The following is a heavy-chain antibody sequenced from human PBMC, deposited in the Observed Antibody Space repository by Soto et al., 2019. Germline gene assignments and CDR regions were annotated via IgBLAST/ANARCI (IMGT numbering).Heavy chain of an antibody. CDR2: IYHGGRT. J-gene: IGHJ4*02. D-gene: IGHD2-8*01. V-gene: IGHV4-59*02. Sequence: PSGTLSLTCTVSGDSVTNYFWSWMRQPPGKGLEWIGHIYHGGRTNYSPSLRSRVTMSLDSSKNQFSLNLSSVTAADTAVYFCARDPGDCTNGVCPIFDFWGQGRLVTV. CDR3: ARDPGDCTNGVCPIFDF. CDR1: GDSVTNYF.